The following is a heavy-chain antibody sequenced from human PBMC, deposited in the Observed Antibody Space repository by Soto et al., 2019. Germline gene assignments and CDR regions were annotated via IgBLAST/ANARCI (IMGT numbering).Heavy chain of an antibody. CDR2: INAGNGNT. Sequence: ASVKVSCKASGYTFTSYTMHWVRQAPGQRLEWMGWINAGNGNTKYSQKFQGRVTITRDTSASTAYMELSSLRSEDTAVYYCASIGYYYGSGSYYNSDYWGQGTLVTVSS. CDR1: GYTFTSYT. J-gene: IGHJ4*02. V-gene: IGHV1-3*01. CDR3: ASIGYYYGSGSYYNSDY. D-gene: IGHD3-10*01.